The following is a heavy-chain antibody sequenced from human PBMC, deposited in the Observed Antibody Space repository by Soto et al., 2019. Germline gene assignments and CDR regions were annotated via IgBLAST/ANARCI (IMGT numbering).Heavy chain of an antibody. J-gene: IGHJ6*02. V-gene: IGHV3-23*01. Sequence: EVQLLESGGGFIHPGGSLRLSCAASGFSFRSFAMNWVRQAPGKGLEWVSIISGSADSTFYADSVKGRFTISRDNSKSTLYLQINSLRAEDTAVYYCAKTRWDMISAISVYGMDVWGQGTTVTVSS. CDR3: AKTRWDMISAISVYGMDV. CDR2: ISGSADST. D-gene: IGHD2-21*02. CDR1: GFSFRSFA.